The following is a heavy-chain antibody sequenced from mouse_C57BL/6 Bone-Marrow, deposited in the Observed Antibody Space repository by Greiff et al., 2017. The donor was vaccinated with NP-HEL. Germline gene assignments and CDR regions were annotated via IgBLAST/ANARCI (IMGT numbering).Heavy chain of an antibody. V-gene: IGHV1-64*01. CDR2: IHPNSGST. J-gene: IGHJ4*01. D-gene: IGHD1-1*01. Sequence: QVQLQQSGAELVKPGASVKLSCKASGYTFTSYWMHWVKQRPGQGLEWIGMIHPNSGSTNYNEKFKSKATLTVDKSSSTAYMQLSSLTSEDSAVYYCARVVVAFYAMDYWGQGTSVTVSS. CDR1: GYTFTSYW. CDR3: ARVVVAFYAMDY.